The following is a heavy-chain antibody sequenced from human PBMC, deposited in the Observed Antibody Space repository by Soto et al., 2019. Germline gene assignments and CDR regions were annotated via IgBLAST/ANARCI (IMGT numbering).Heavy chain of an antibody. V-gene: IGHV3-23*01. J-gene: IGHJ4*02. D-gene: IGHD2-2*01. Sequence: EVQVLESGGGLVQPGGSLRLSCAASGFTFGSYAMTWVRQAPGKGLEWVSTIGYSGDTLYPDYVGGRFTISRDHSTNTLNLQMASLRAEDTAVYYCAKSRGVIVPGVTRTFDYWGQGTLVTVSS. CDR2: IGYSGDT. CDR3: AKSRGVIVPGVTRTFDY. CDR1: GFTFGSYA.